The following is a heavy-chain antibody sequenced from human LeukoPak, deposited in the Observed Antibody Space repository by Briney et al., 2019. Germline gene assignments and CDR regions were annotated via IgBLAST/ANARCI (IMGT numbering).Heavy chain of an antibody. D-gene: IGHD3-22*01. Sequence: GASVKVSCKASGYTFTSYDINWVRQATGQGLEWMGWMNPNSGNTGYAQKFQGRVTITRNTSISTAYMELSSLRSEDTAVYYCARRVNLYHDSSGYIRTSRHFDYWGQGTLVTVSS. CDR2: MNPNSGNT. CDR3: ARRVNLYHDSSGYIRTSRHFDY. J-gene: IGHJ4*02. CDR1: GYTFTSYD. V-gene: IGHV1-8*03.